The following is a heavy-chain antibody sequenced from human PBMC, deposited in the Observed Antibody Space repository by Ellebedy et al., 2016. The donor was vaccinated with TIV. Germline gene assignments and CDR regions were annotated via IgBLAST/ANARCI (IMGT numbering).Heavy chain of an antibody. CDR3: ARFRSGIVVAPAHYGMDV. D-gene: IGHD2-2*01. CDR2: IYYSGST. Sequence: SETLSLTXTVSGGSISRDCWSWIRQSPGKGLEWIGYIYYSGSTNYNPSLKSRVTISVDTSKNQFSLRLSSVTAADTAVYYCARFRSGIVVAPAHYGMDVWGQGTTVTVSS. V-gene: IGHV4-59*08. CDR1: GGSISRDC. J-gene: IGHJ6*02.